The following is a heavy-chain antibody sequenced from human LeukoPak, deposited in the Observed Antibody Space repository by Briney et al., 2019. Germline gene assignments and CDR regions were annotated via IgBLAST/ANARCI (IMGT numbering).Heavy chain of an antibody. CDR1: GFTFSNYG. CDR2: IRSKAYGGTT. Sequence: PGGSLRLSCAASGFTFSNYGIHWVRQAPGKGLEWVGFIRSKAYGGTTEYAASVKGRFTISRDDSKSIAYLQMNSLKTEDTAVYYCTRVIVPAAIITAQTLEIDYWGQGTLVTVSS. D-gene: IGHD2-2*01. CDR3: TRVIVPAAIITAQTLEIDY. V-gene: IGHV3-49*04. J-gene: IGHJ4*02.